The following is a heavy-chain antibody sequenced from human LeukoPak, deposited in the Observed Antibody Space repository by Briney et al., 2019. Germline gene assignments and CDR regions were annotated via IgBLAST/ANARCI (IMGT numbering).Heavy chain of an antibody. D-gene: IGHD4-17*01. CDR3: ASEMTTVPFPYGMDV. V-gene: IGHV4-4*07. Sequence: SETLSLTCTVSGGSISSYYWSWLRQPAGKGLEWIGRIYTSGSTNYNPSLKSRVTMSVDTSKNQFSLKLSSVTAADTAVYYCASEMTTVPFPYGMDVWGQGTTVTVSS. CDR2: IYTSGST. CDR1: GGSISSYY. J-gene: IGHJ6*02.